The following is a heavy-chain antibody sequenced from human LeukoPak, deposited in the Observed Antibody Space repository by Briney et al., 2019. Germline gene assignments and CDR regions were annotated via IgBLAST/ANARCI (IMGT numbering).Heavy chain of an antibody. J-gene: IGHJ4*02. CDR3: VWEVATIPH. V-gene: IGHV3-30-3*01. Sequence: GGSLRLSCAASGFTFSSYAMHWVRQAPGKGLEWVAVISYDGSNKYYADSVKGRFTISRDNSKNTLYLQMNSLRAEDTAVYYCVWEVATIPHWGQGTLVTVSS. CDR2: ISYDGSNK. D-gene: IGHD5-12*01. CDR1: GFTFSSYA.